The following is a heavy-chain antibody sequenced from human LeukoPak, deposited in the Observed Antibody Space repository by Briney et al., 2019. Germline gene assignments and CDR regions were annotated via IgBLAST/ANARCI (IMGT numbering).Heavy chain of an antibody. D-gene: IGHD3-10*01. V-gene: IGHV4-34*01. CDR2: INHSGST. CDR1: GVSFSGYY. J-gene: IGHJ5*02. CDR3: ARRRYYGSENYYNVPWFDP. Sequence: PSETLSLTCAVYGVSFSGYYWSWIRQPPGKGLEWIGEINHSGSTNYNPSLKSRVTISVDTSKNQFSLKLSSVTAADTAVYYCARRRYYGSENYYNVPWFDPWGQGTLVTVSS.